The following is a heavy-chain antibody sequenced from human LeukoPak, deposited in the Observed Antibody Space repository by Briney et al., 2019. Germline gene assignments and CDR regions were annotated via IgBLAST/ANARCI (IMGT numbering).Heavy chain of an antibody. CDR1: GFTVSSNY. D-gene: IGHD3-10*01. CDR2: IYSGGST. Sequence: GGSLRLSCAASGFTVSSNYMSWVRQAPGKGLEWVSVIYSGGSTYYADSVKGRFTISRDNSKNTLYLQMNSLRAEDTAVYYCAKVHPTITMVRGAFDYWGQGTLVTVSS. J-gene: IGHJ4*02. CDR3: AKVHPTITMVRGAFDY. V-gene: IGHV3-53*05.